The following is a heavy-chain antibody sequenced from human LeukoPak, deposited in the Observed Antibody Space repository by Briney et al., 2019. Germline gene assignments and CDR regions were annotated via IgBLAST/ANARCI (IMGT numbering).Heavy chain of an antibody. CDR2: INTNTGNP. CDR3: ASTPQFLIAAAESPQFYYYYYYMDV. Sequence: ASVKVSYKASGYTFTSYAMNWVRQAPGQGLEWMGWINTNTGNPTYAQGFTGRFVFSLDTSVSTAYLQISSLKAEDTAVYYCASTPQFLIAAAESPQFYYYYYYMDVWGKGTTVTVSS. V-gene: IGHV7-4-1*02. J-gene: IGHJ6*03. CDR1: GYTFTSYA. D-gene: IGHD6-13*01.